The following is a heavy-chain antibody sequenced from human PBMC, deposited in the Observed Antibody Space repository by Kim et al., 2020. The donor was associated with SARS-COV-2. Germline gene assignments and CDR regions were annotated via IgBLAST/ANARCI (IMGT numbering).Heavy chain of an antibody. V-gene: IGHV3-49*04. D-gene: IGHD1-26*01. CDR3: TREAPEEPHFDY. CDR1: GFTFGDYA. Sequence: GGSLRLSCTASGFTFGDYAMSWVRQAPGKGLEWVGFIRSKAYGGTTEYAASVKGRFTISRDDSKSIAYLQMNSLKTEDTAVYYCTREAPEEPHFDYWGQGTLVTVSS. CDR2: IRSKAYGGTT. J-gene: IGHJ4*02.